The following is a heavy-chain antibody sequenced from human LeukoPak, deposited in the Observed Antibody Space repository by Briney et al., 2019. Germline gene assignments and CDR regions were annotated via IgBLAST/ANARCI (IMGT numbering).Heavy chain of an antibody. CDR2: FYTSEST. CDR1: GGSISSGSYY. J-gene: IGHJ4*02. D-gene: IGHD3-3*01. CDR3: ARSDFWSGYFDS. Sequence: SETLSLTCTVSGGSISSGSYYWAWIRQPAGKGLEWIGRFYTSESTNYNPSLKSRVTISVDTSKNQFSLKLTSVTAADTAVYYCARSDFWSGYFDSWGQGTPVTVSS. V-gene: IGHV4-61*02.